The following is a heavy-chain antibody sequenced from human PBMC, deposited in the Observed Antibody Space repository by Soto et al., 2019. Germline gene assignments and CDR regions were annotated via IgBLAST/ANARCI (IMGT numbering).Heavy chain of an antibody. CDR1: EFTFSNYA. D-gene: IGHD3-9*01. CDR3: VRAPHYDFLTGYYPRLEY. V-gene: IGHV3-30*04. J-gene: IGHJ4*02. CDR2: ISYDGSDK. Sequence: GGSLRLSCAASEFTFSNYAMHWVRQAPGKGLEWVAVISYDGSDKYYADSVKGRFTISRDNSKNMLYLQMNSLRAEDTAVYYCVRAPHYDFLTGYYPRLEYWGQGTLVTVSS.